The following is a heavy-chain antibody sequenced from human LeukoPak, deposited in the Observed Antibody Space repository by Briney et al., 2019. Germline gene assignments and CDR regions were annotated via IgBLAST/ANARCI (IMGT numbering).Heavy chain of an antibody. D-gene: IGHD6-19*01. CDR2: ISGSGGST. J-gene: IGHJ3*02. CDR1: GFTFSSYA. Sequence: GGSLRLSCAASGFTFSSYAMSWVRQAPGKGLEWVSAISGSGGSTYYAGSVKGRFTISRDNSKNTLYLQMNSLRAEDTAVYYCAKDLGGWYGAFAFDIWGQGTMVTVSS. V-gene: IGHV3-23*01. CDR3: AKDLGGWYGAFAFDI.